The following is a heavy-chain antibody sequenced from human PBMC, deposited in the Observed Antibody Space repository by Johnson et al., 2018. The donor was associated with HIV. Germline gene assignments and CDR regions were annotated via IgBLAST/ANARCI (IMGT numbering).Heavy chain of an antibody. CDR2: INWNGGST. J-gene: IGHJ3*02. CDR3: ARGGGCGGDCYSGYDAFDI. D-gene: IGHD2-21*01. Sequence: VQLVESGGGVVRPGGSLRLSCAASGFTFDDYGMSWVRQGSGKGLEWVSGINWNGGSTGYADSVKGRFTISRDNAKNSLYLEMNSLRDEDTAVYHCARGGGCGGDCYSGYDAFDIWGQGTMVTVSS. CDR1: GFTFDDYG. V-gene: IGHV3-20*01.